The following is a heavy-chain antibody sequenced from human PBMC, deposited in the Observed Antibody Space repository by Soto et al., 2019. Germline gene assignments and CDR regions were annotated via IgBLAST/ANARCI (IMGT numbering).Heavy chain of an antibody. V-gene: IGHV1-18*01. CDR2: ISAYNGNT. CDR1: GYTLTSYG. Sequence: ASVKVSCKASGYTLTSYGISWVRQAPGQGLEWMGWISAYNGNTNYAQKLQGRVTMTTDTSTSTAYMELRSLRSDDTAVYYCARDSRYCSSTSCYGRSWFDPWGQGTLVTVSS. J-gene: IGHJ5*02. D-gene: IGHD2-2*01. CDR3: ARDSRYCSSTSCYGRSWFDP.